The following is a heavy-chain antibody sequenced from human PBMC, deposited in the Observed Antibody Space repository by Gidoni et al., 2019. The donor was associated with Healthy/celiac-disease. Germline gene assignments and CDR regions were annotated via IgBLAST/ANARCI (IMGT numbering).Heavy chain of an antibody. CDR1: GFTFRSYG. CDR2: IWYDGSNK. V-gene: IGHV3-33*01. Sequence: QVQLVESGGGVVQPGRSLRLPCAASGFTFRSYGMHWVRQAPGKGLGWVAVIWYDGSNKYYADSVKGRFTISRDNSKNTLYLQMNSLRAEDTAVYYCAREQTYYDILTGYLDYWGQGTLVTVSS. D-gene: IGHD3-9*01. CDR3: AREQTYYDILTGYLDY. J-gene: IGHJ4*02.